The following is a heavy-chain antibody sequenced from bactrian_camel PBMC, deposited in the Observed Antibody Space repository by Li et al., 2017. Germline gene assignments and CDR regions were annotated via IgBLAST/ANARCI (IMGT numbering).Heavy chain of an antibody. Sequence: QVQPVESGGGSVQAGGSLKLSCSASGYTVGRACMAWFRQPPGQEREGVGTIDSDGTTTYMDSVKGRFTISRDNAKNTLYLEMNSLKPEDTAMYYCAAGTTLGSPGAALRSPEYFTNFGYWGQGTQVTVS. CDR3: AAGTTLGSPGAALRSPEYFTNFGY. CDR1: GYTVGRAC. D-gene: IGHD5*01. V-gene: IGHV3S55*01. CDR2: IDSDGTT. J-gene: IGHJ6*01.